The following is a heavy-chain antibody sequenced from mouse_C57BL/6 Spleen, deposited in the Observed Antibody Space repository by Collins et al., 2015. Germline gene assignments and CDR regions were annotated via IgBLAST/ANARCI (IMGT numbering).Heavy chain of an antibody. CDR2: IDPNSGGT. J-gene: IGHJ2*01. D-gene: IGHD1-1*01. CDR3: ATKGLLRFDY. V-gene: IGHV1-72*01. CDR1: GYTFTSYW. Sequence: QVQLQQPGAELVKPGASVKLSCKASGYTFTSYWMHWVKQRPGRGLEWIGRIDPNSGGTKYNEKFKSKATLTVDKPSSTAYMQLSSLTSGDSAVYYCATKGLLRFDYWGQGTTLTVSS.